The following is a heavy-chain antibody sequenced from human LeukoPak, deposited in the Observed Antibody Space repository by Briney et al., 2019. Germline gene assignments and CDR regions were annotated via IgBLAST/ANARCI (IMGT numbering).Heavy chain of an antibody. D-gene: IGHD6-13*01. CDR3: ARAYSSSRPFFDY. J-gene: IGHJ4*02. V-gene: IGHV3-11*04. Sequence: GGSLRLSCAASGFTFSDYYMSWIRRAPGKGLEWVSYISSSGSTIYYADSVKGRFTISRDNAKNSLYLQMNSLRAEDTAVYYCARAYSSSRPFFDYWGQGTLVTVSS. CDR1: GFTFSDYY. CDR2: ISSSGSTI.